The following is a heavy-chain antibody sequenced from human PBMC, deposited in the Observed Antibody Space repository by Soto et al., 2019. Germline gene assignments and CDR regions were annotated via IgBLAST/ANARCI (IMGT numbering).Heavy chain of an antibody. Sequence: SETLSLTCAISGASTYTNDWWIWLRQPPGRGLEWIAEIHHTGRTNYNASFMGRAALSVDNSKNQFHLNLRAVTAADTAIYFCARYSGWYSYNWFDPWGQGTLVTVSS. J-gene: IGHJ5*02. V-gene: IGHV4-4*02. CDR2: IHHTGRT. CDR1: GASTYTNDW. CDR3: ARYSGWYSYNWFDP. D-gene: IGHD6-19*01.